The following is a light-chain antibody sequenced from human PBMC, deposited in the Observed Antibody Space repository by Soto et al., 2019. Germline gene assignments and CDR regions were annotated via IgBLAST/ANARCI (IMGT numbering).Light chain of an antibody. CDR1: KSNIGSNT. Sequence: QSVLTQPPSSSGTPGQRVTISCSGSKSNIGSNTVNWYQQLPGKAPKLLIYGDNQRPAGVPDRYTGSKSGTSASLAISGLQSEDEAHYYCAAWDDSLSGSGVFGGGTQLTVL. CDR3: AAWDDSLSGSGV. J-gene: IGLJ3*02. CDR2: GDN. V-gene: IGLV1-44*01.